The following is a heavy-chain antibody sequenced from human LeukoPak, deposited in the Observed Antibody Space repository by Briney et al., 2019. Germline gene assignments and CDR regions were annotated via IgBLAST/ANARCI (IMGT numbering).Heavy chain of an antibody. CDR1: GFTFSSYG. V-gene: IGHV3-33*01. CDR3: ASQYYYDSSGYHLNFDY. CDR2: IWYDGSNK. D-gene: IGHD3-22*01. J-gene: IGHJ4*02. Sequence: PGGSLRLSCAASGFTFSSYGMHWVRQAPGKGLEWVAVIWYDGSNKYYADSVKGRFTISRDNSKNTLYLQMNSLRAEDTAVYYCASQYYYDSSGYHLNFDYWGQGTLVTVSS.